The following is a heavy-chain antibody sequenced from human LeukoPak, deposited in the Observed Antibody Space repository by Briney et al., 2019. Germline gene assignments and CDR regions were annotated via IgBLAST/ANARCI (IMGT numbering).Heavy chain of an antibody. CDR1: GYTFTSYY. Sequence: ASVKVSCKASGYTFTSYYLHWVRQAPGQGLEWMGIINPGGDTTTYAQKFQGRVTMTRDTSTSTFYMELSSLRSEDTAVYYCPRVSCSGGSCSLDYWGQGTLVTVSS. V-gene: IGHV1-46*01. D-gene: IGHD2-15*01. CDR3: PRVSCSGGSCSLDY. J-gene: IGHJ4*02. CDR2: INPGGDTT.